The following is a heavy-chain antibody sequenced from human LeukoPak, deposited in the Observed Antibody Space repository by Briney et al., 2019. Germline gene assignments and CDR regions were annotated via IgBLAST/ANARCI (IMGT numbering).Heavy chain of an antibody. CDR2: IYYSGST. CDR3: ARKRDIVVVPAAMPWFDP. D-gene: IGHD2-2*01. V-gene: IGHV4-39*07. Sequence: SETLSLTCTVSGDSISSGDYYWSWIRQPAGKGLEWIGSIYYSGSTYYNPSLKSRVTISVDTSKNQFSLKLSSVTAADTAVYYCARKRDIVVVPAAMPWFDPWGQGTLVTVSS. CDR1: GDSISSGDYY. J-gene: IGHJ5*02.